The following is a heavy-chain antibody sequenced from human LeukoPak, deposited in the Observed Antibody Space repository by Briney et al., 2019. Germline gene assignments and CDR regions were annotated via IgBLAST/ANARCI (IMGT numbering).Heavy chain of an antibody. CDR3: AKLTHSSGRYDYFDY. Sequence: GRSLRLSCAASGFTLSSYGMHWVRQAPGKGLEWVAVISYDGSNKYYADSVKGRFTISRDNSKNTLYLQMNSLRAEDTAVYYCAKLTHSSGRYDYFDYWGQGTLVTVSS. V-gene: IGHV3-30*18. CDR2: ISYDGSNK. CDR1: GFTLSSYG. D-gene: IGHD6-19*01. J-gene: IGHJ4*02.